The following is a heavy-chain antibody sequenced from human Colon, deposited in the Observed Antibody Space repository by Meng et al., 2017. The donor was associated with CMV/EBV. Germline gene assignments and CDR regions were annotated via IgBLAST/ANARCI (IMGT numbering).Heavy chain of an antibody. D-gene: IGHD2-15*01. V-gene: IGHV1-2*02. J-gene: IGHJ6*02. CDR2: IDPNSGGT. Sequence: ASAMVFCKASAYIFTGYYIHWVRQASGQGLEWMGWIDPNSGGTHYAQKFQGRVAMTRDTSISTDYMELSRLRSDDTTVYYRARDPGDIVASSYYYAMDVWGQGTTVTVSS. CDR3: ARDPGDIVASSYYYAMDV. CDR1: AYIFTGYY.